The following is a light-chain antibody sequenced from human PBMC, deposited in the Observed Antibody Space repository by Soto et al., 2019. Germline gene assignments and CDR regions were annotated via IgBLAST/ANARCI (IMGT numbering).Light chain of an antibody. CDR1: QVISTS. CDR3: QQYNSYSLT. CDR2: DAS. J-gene: IGKJ4*01. Sequence: DIQLTQSPSFLSPSIGESVTITCRASQVISTSLAWYQQKPGKAPKLLIYDASSLESGVPSRFSGSGSGTEFTLTISSLQPDDFATYYCQQYNSYSLTFGGGTKVDIK. V-gene: IGKV1-5*01.